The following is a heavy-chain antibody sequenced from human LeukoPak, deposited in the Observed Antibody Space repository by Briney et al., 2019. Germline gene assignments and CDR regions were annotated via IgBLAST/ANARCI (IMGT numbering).Heavy chain of an antibody. J-gene: IGHJ3*02. V-gene: IGHV4-4*02. CDR2: IYHGGST. Sequence: SGTLSLTCAVSGGSISSSNWWSWVRQPPGKGLEWIGEIYHGGSTNYNPSLKSRVTISVDKSKNQFSLKLSSVTAADTAVYYCARAGGDIVVVPVNAFDIWGQGTMVTVSS. CDR3: ARAGGDIVVVPVNAFDI. CDR1: GGSISSSNW. D-gene: IGHD2-2*01.